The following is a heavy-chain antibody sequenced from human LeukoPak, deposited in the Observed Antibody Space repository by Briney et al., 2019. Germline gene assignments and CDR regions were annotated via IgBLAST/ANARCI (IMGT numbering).Heavy chain of an antibody. CDR1: GFTFSSYE. D-gene: IGHD2-15*01. Sequence: GGSLRLSCAASGFTFSSYEMSWVRQAPGKGLEWVSTITGSAGSTYYADSVKGRFTISRDNSRNTLYLQMNNLRAEDTAVYYCAKDSRHLSCTRGGLKESRGGFSDYWGQGTLVTVSS. V-gene: IGHV3-23*01. CDR2: ITGSAGST. J-gene: IGHJ4*02. CDR3: AKDSRHLSCTRGGLKESRGGFSDY.